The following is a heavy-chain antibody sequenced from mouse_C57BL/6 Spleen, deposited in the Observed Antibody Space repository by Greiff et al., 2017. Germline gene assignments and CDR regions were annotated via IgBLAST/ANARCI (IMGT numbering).Heavy chain of an antibody. D-gene: IGHD2-14*01. CDR2: INPNNGGT. Sequence: EVKLQQSGPELVKPGASVKISCKASGYTFTDYYMNWVKQSHGKSLEWIGDINPNNGGTSYNQKFKGKATLTVDKSSSTAYMELRSLTSEDSAVYYCAVRGYAMDYWGQGTSVTVSS. J-gene: IGHJ4*01. CDR1: GYTFTDYY. V-gene: IGHV1-26*01. CDR3: AVRGYAMDY.